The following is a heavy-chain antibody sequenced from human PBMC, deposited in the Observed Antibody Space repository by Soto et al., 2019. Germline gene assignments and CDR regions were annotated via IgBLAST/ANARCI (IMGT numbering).Heavy chain of an antibody. Sequence: GGSLRLSCAASGFSFSSYGMHWVRQAPGKGLEWVAVISYDGSNKYYADSVKGRFTISRDNSKNTLYLQMNSLRAEDTAVYYCAKDDCSSTSCYGGVYYYYYGMDVWGQGTTVTVSS. V-gene: IGHV3-30*18. CDR1: GFSFSSYG. CDR3: AKDDCSSTSCYGGVYYYYYGMDV. D-gene: IGHD2-2*01. CDR2: ISYDGSNK. J-gene: IGHJ6*02.